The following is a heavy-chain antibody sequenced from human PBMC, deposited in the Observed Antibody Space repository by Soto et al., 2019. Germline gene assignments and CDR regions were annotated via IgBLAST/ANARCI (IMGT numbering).Heavy chain of an antibody. CDR2: IYYSGST. V-gene: IGHV4-59*08. D-gene: IGHD5-18*01. Sequence: SETLSLTCTASGGSISSYYWSWIRQPPGKGLEWIGYIYYSGSTNYNPSLKSRVTISVDTSKNQFSLKLSSVTAADTAVYYCARLVWSYGTWFDPWGQGTLVTVS. CDR3: ARLVWSYGTWFDP. CDR1: GGSISSYY. J-gene: IGHJ5*02.